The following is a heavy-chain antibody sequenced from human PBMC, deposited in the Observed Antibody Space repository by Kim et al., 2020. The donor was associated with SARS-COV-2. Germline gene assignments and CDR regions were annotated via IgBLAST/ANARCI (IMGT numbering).Heavy chain of an antibody. V-gene: IGHV4-30-2*01. Sequence: SETLSLTCAVSGGSISSGGYSWSWIRQPPGKGLEWIGYIYHSGSTYYNPSLKSRVTISVDRSKNQFSLKLSSVTAADTAVYYCARVGMTTVTPNHFDYWGQGTLVTVSS. CDR2: IYHSGST. D-gene: IGHD4-4*01. CDR3: ARVGMTTVTPNHFDY. J-gene: IGHJ4*02. CDR1: GGSISSGGYS.